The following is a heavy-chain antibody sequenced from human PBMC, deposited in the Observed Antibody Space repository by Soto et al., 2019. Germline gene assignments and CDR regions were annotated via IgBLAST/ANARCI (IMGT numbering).Heavy chain of an antibody. V-gene: IGHV3-7*04. J-gene: IGHJ1*01. CDR3: ARQNKGGYDN. CDR2: IKQDGDET. D-gene: IGHD5-12*01. CDR1: GFTFSDYW. Sequence: EVQLVESGGGLVQPGGSLRLSCAASGFTFSDYWMSWVRQAPGKGLEWVANIKQDGDETFYVDAVKGRFSISRDNAKNSLYLQMTYVGVEDTAVYYCARQNKGGYDNWGQGTVVSVS.